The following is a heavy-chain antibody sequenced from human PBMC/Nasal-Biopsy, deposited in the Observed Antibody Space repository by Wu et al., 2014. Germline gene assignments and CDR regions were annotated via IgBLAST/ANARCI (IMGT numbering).Heavy chain of an antibody. V-gene: IGHV2-70*04. Sequence: ALVKPTQTLTLTCTFSGFSLNTSEMRVTWIRXPPGKALEWLARIDWDDGKFYSTSLKTRLTISKDTSKNQVVLTMTNMDPVDTATYYCARSYYDTLTGHSLLDYWGQGTLVTVSS. CDR2: IDWDDGK. D-gene: IGHD3-9*01. CDR1: GFSLNTSEMR. J-gene: IGHJ4*02. CDR3: ARSYYDTLTGHSLLDY.